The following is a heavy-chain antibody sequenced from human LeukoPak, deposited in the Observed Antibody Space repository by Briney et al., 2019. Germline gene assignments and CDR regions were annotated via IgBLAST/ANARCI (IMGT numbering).Heavy chain of an antibody. CDR3: ARGLYSGSYHL. V-gene: IGHV4-34*01. CDR2: INHSGST. CDR1: GGSFSGYY. Sequence: SETLSLTCAVYGGSFSGYYWSWIRQPPGKGLEWIGEINHSGSTNYNPSLKSRVTISVDTSKNQFSLKLSSVTAADTAVHYCARGLYSGSYHLWGQGTLVTVSS. D-gene: IGHD1-26*01. J-gene: IGHJ5*02.